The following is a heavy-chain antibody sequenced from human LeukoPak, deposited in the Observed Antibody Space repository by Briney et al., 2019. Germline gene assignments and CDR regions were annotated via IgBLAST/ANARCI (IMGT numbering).Heavy chain of an antibody. CDR3: AKEVRSSSGWYSDY. CDR1: GFTFSSYA. D-gene: IGHD6-19*01. J-gene: IGHJ4*02. Sequence: GGSLRLSCAASGFTFSSYAMSWVRQAPGKGLEWVSGISGSGAYTYYADSVKGRFTISRDSSKNTLYLQMNSLRAEDTAVYSCAKEVRSSSGWYSDYWGQGTLVTVSS. V-gene: IGHV3-23*01. CDR2: ISGSGAYT.